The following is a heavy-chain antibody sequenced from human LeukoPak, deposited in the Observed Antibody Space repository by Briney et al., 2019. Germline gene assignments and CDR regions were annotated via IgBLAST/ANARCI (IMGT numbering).Heavy chain of an antibody. CDR2: IYLSGGST. CDR3: ARDVDNYYDSSGLYPLGG. J-gene: IGHJ4*02. CDR1: GYTFTSYG. V-gene: IGHV1-46*04. Sequence: ASVKVSCMASGYTFTSYGISWVRQAPGQGLEWMGIIYLSGGSTNYAHTLQGRVTMTRDTTTRTVYLQMSSLRAEDTGVYYCARDVDNYYDSSGLYPLGGWGQGTLVTVSS. D-gene: IGHD3-22*01.